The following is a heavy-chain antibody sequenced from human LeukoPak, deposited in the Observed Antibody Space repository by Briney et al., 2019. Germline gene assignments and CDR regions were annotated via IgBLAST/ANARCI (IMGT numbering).Heavy chain of an antibody. CDR1: GFTFSSYA. CDR3: AKSLWFGELGFDY. J-gene: IGHJ4*02. D-gene: IGHD3-10*01. V-gene: IGHV3-23*01. Sequence: GGSLRLSCAASGFTFSSYAMSWVRQAPGKGLEWVSAISGSGGRTYYADSVKGRFTISRDNSKNTLYLQMNSLRAEDTAVYYCAKSLWFGELGFDYWGQGTLVTVSS. CDR2: ISGSGGRT.